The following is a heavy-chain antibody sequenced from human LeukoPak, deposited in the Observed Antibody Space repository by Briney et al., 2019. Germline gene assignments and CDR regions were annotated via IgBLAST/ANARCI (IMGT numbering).Heavy chain of an antibody. CDR1: GFTFDDYA. CDR2: ISWNSGSI. J-gene: IGHJ4*02. Sequence: GRSLRLSCAASGFTFDDYAMHWVRQAPGKGLEWVSGISWNSGSIGYADSVKGRFTISRDNAKNSLYLQMNSLRAEDTALYYCAKDSSSSWYHYFDYWGQGTLVTVSS. CDR3: AKDSSSSWYHYFDY. V-gene: IGHV3-9*01. D-gene: IGHD6-13*01.